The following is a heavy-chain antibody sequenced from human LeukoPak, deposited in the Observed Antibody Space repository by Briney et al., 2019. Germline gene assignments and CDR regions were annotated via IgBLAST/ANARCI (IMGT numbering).Heavy chain of an antibody. Sequence: GGSLRLSCAASGFTFSSYGMHWVRQAPGKGLEWVALISYDGTNKYYADSVKGRFTISRDNSKNTLYLQINSLRAEDTAMYYCAKDWTHGDDSSGYPESWGQGTLVTVSS. CDR1: GFTFSSYG. CDR2: ISYDGTNK. D-gene: IGHD3-22*01. J-gene: IGHJ5*02. V-gene: IGHV3-30*18. CDR3: AKDWTHGDDSSGYPES.